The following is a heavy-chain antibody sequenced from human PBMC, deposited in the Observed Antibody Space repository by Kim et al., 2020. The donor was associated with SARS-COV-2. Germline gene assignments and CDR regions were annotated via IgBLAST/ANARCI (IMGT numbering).Heavy chain of an antibody. CDR1: GGSISSGGYY. CDR2: IYYSGST. Sequence: SETLSLTCTVSGGSISSGGYYWSWIRQHPGKGLEWIGYIYYSGSTYYNPSLKSRVTISVDTSKNQFSLKLSSVTAADTAVYYCARERITGTTRWFDPWGQGTLVTVSS. CDR3: ARERITGTTRWFDP. J-gene: IGHJ5*02. V-gene: IGHV4-31*03. D-gene: IGHD1-7*01.